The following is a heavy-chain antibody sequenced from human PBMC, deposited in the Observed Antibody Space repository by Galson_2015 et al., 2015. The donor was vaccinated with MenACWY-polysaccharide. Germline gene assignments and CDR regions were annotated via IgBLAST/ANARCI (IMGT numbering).Heavy chain of an antibody. CDR2: IKKDGSEK. J-gene: IGHJ6*02. V-gene: IGHV3-7*04. CDR3: ARGHYGMDV. CDR1: GFTFRNYW. Sequence: SLRLSCAASGFTFRNYWMTWVRQAPGKGLEWVANIKKDGSEKYYVDSVKGRFTVSRDNAKNSLYLQMNSLRAGDTAVYSCARGHYGMDVWGQGTTVTVSS.